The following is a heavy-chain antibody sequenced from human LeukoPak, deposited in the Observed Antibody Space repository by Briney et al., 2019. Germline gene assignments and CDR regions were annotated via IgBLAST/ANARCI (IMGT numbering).Heavy chain of an antibody. CDR3: AKGTDYGDPGYFDY. CDR2: ISGSGAGT. J-gene: IGHJ4*02. Sequence: GGSLRLSCAASGFTFSSYAMSWVRQVPGKGLEWVSAISGSGAGTYYADSVEGRFTVSRDNSKNTLYLQMNSLRAEDTAVYYCAKGTDYGDPGYFDYWGQGTLVTVSS. CDR1: GFTFSSYA. D-gene: IGHD4-17*01. V-gene: IGHV3-23*01.